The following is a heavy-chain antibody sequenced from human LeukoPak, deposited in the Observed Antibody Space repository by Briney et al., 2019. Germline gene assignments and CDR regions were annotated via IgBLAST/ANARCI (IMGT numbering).Heavy chain of an antibody. Sequence: GGSLRLSCAASGFTVSSNYMSWVRQAPGKGLEWVSSISGVGSTSYADSVKGRFTISRDNSRSTLYLQMDSLRPEDTAMYYCARSGYYYDSSGSSSWGQGTLVSVSS. CDR2: ISGVGST. J-gene: IGHJ5*02. CDR1: GFTVSSNY. D-gene: IGHD3-22*01. CDR3: ARSGYYYDSSGSSS. V-gene: IGHV3-66*01.